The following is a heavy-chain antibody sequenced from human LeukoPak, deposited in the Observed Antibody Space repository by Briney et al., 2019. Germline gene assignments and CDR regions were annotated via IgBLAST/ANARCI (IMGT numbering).Heavy chain of an antibody. CDR3: SKGSGLTEIIDY. Sequence: GGSLRLSCAASGFIFDDYAMHWVRQAPGKGLEWVSGINWNSGSIDYADSVKGRFTISRDNAKNSLYLQMNSLRAEDTALYYCSKGSGLTEIIDYWAQGTLVIVSS. CDR1: GFIFDDYA. J-gene: IGHJ4*02. CDR2: INWNSGSI. V-gene: IGHV3-9*01. D-gene: IGHD6-19*01.